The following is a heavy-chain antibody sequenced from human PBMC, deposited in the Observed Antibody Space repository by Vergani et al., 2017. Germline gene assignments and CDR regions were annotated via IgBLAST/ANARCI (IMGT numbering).Heavy chain of an antibody. CDR2: ISSSSSYI. V-gene: IGHV3-21*01. CDR1: GFTFSSYS. CDR3: ARDGEYDSSGALGSDY. D-gene: IGHD3-22*01. J-gene: IGHJ4*02. Sequence: EVQLVESGGGLVKPGGSLRLSCAASGFTFSSYSMNWVRQAPGKGLEWVSSISSSSSYIYYADSVKGRFTISRDNAKNSLYLQMNSLRAEDTAVYYCARDGEYDSSGALGSDYWGQGTLVTVSS.